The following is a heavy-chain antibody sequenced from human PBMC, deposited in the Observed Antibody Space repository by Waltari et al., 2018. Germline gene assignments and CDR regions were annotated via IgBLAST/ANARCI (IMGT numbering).Heavy chain of an antibody. CDR2: IYYSGRT. CDR3: ASFARLGYYYDSSGYYGVYFDY. Sequence: QLQLQESGPGLVKPSETLSLTCTVSGGSISSSSYYWGWIRQPPGKGLEWIGSIYYSGRTYYNPSLKSRVTISVDTAKNQCSLKLGSVTAADTAVYYCASFARLGYYYDSSGYYGVYFDYWGQGTLVTVSS. D-gene: IGHD3-22*01. V-gene: IGHV4-39*07. CDR1: GGSISSSSYY. J-gene: IGHJ4*02.